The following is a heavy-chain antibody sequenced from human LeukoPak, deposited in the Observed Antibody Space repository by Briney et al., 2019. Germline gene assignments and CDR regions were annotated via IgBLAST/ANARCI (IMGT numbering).Heavy chain of an antibody. Sequence: SETLSLTCTVSGGSISSYYWSWIRQPPGKGLEWIGYIYYSGSTDYNPSLKSRVTISVDTSKNQFSLKLSSVTAADTAVYYCARVRSYMYVDYWGKGTLVTVSS. V-gene: IGHV4-59*01. D-gene: IGHD3-10*01. CDR1: GGSISSYY. J-gene: IGHJ4*02. CDR2: IYYSGST. CDR3: ARVRSYMYVDY.